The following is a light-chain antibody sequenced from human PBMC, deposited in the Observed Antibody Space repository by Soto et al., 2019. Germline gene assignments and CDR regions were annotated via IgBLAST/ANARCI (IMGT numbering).Light chain of an antibody. CDR2: DAS. Sequence: DIQMTQAPSTLSASVGDRVTITCRASQSISYWLAWYQQKPGKAPNLLIYDASNLESGVPSRFSGGGSGTEFTLTISSLQPDDFATYYCQQYDSYSWTFGQGTKVDIK. CDR1: QSISYW. CDR3: QQYDSYSWT. J-gene: IGKJ1*01. V-gene: IGKV1-5*01.